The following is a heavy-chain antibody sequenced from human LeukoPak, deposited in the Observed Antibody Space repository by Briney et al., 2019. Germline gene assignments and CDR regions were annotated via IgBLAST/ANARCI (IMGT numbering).Heavy chain of an antibody. CDR3: SFNLGSGSYAFDI. CDR1: GGSISSSSYY. J-gene: IGHJ3*02. CDR2: IFYSGST. V-gene: IGHV4-39*07. D-gene: IGHD3-10*01. Sequence: PSETLSLTCTVSGGSISSSSYYWGWIRQPPGKGLEWIGTIFYSGSTYYNPSLKSRVTISEDTSQNQFSLKLSSVTAADTAVYYCSFNLGSGSYAFDIWAKGHWSPSRQ.